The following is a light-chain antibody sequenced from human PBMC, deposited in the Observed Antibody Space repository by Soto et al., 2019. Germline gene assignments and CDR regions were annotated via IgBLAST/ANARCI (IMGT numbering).Light chain of an antibody. Sequence: DSQMTQSPSTLPASVGDRFTVTCRASQSIGRWLAWYQHRPGKAPKLLIYHASSLETGVPSRFSGSGSGTDFTLTISSLQPDDFATYYCQQYNSYSGTFGQGTKVDIK. J-gene: IGKJ1*01. CDR1: QSIGRW. CDR2: HAS. V-gene: IGKV1-5*01. CDR3: QQYNSYSGT.